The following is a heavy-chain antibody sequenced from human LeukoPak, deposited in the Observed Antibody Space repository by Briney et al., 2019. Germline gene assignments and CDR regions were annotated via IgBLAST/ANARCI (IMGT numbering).Heavy chain of an antibody. CDR1: GYTFTSYY. D-gene: IGHD2-15*01. CDR2: INPSGGSV. CDR3: AAGYCSGGSCYVYWFDP. V-gene: IGHV1-46*01. Sequence: GASVKVSCKASGYTFTSYYMHWVRQAPGRGLEWMGKINPSGGSVSYAQKFQGRVTMTRDTSTSTVYMELSSLRSEDTAVYYCAAGYCSGGSCYVYWFDPWGQGTLVTVSS. J-gene: IGHJ5*02.